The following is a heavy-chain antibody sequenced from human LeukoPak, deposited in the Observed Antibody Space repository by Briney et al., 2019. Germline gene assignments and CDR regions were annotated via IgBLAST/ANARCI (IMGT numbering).Heavy chain of an antibody. CDR1: GYSFTSYG. V-gene: IGHV1-18*01. D-gene: IGHD2/OR15-2a*01. CDR3: WRVVSRWSVIDRTPDAVDI. Sequence: ASETVSCKSSGYSFTSYGISWVRQAHGQGLEWMGWISAYNGNTNYAQKLQGSVTITSDTSTSKDYRVLRSLRSASAAVSYYWRVVSRWSVIDRTPDAVDIWGQGTRVTVS. CDR2: ISAYNGNT. J-gene: IGHJ3*02.